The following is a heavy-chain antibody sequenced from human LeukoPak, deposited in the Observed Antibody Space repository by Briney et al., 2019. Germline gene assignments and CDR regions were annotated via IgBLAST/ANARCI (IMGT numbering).Heavy chain of an antibody. CDR2: IYSGGST. Sequence: PGGSLRLSCAASGFTVSSNYMSWVRQAPGKGLEWVSVIYSGGSTYYADSVKGRFTISRDNSKNTLYLQMNSLRAEDTAVYYCARGYCSGGSCYSYYYYNYMDVWGKGTTVTISS. D-gene: IGHD2-15*01. J-gene: IGHJ6*03. V-gene: IGHV3-66*01. CDR3: ARGYCSGGSCYSYYYYNYMDV. CDR1: GFTVSSNY.